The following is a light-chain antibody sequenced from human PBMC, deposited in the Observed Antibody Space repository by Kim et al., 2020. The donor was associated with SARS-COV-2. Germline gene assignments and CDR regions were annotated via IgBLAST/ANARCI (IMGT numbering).Light chain of an antibody. CDR1: SLRSYY. V-gene: IGLV3-19*01. CDR3: NSRDSSGNHYV. J-gene: IGLJ1*01. Sequence: SSELTQDPAVSAALGQTFRITCQGDSLRSYYASWYQQKPGQAPVLVIYGKNNRPSGIPDRFSGSSSGNTASLTITGAQAEDEADYYCNSRDSSGNHYVFGTGTKVTVL. CDR2: GKN.